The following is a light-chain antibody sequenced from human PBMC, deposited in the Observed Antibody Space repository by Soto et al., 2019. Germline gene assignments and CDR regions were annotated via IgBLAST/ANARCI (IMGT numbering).Light chain of an antibody. J-gene: IGKJ5*01. Sequence: DIQMTQSPSSLSASVGDRVNITCQASQDITKYLNWYQQKPGKAPKLLIYDASNLEIGVPSRFSGSGSGTDFTFTISTLQPEDVATYYCQHYANLPITFGQGTRLEIK. CDR3: QHYANLPIT. CDR1: QDITKY. V-gene: IGKV1-33*01. CDR2: DAS.